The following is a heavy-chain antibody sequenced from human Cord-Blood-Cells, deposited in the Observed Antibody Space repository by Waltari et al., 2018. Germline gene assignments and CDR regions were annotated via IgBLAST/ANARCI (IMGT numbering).Heavy chain of an antibody. J-gene: IGHJ3*02. V-gene: IGHV3-73*02. CDR1: GFTFSGSA. CDR2: IRSKANSYAT. CDR3: TRSPYYDSSGYAFDI. D-gene: IGHD3-22*01. Sequence: EVQLVESGGGLVQPGGSLKLSCAASGFTFSGSAMHWVSQASGKGLEWVGRIRSKANSYATAYAASVKGRFTISRDDSKNTAYLQMNSLKTEDTAVYYCTRSPYYDSSGYAFDIWGQGTMVTVSS.